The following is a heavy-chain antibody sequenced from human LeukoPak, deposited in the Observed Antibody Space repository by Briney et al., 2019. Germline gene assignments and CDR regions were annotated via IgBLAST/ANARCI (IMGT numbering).Heavy chain of an antibody. J-gene: IGHJ4*02. D-gene: IGHD1-26*01. Sequence: SETLSLTCTVSGYSISSGYYWGWIRQPPGKGLEWIGSIYHSGSTYYNPSLKSRVTISVDTSKNQFSLKLSSVTAADTAVYYCARVAGATFPNYFVYWGQGTLVTVSS. V-gene: IGHV4-38-2*02. CDR3: ARVAGATFPNYFVY. CDR2: IYHSGST. CDR1: GYSISSGYY.